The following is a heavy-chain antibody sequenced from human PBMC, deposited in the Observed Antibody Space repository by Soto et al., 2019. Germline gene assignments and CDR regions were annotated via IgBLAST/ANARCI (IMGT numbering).Heavy chain of an antibody. CDR1: GFTFSNAW. V-gene: IGHV3-15*01. CDR3: TTAYTAAAGYYYYYGMDV. D-gene: IGHD6-13*01. CDR2: IKSKTDGGTT. Sequence: GGSLRLSCAASGFTFSNAWMSWVLQAPWKGLEWVGRIKSKTDGGTTDYAAPVKGRFTISRDDSKNTLYLQMNSLKTEDTAVYYCTTAYTAAAGYYYYYGMDVWGQGTTVTVSS. J-gene: IGHJ6*02.